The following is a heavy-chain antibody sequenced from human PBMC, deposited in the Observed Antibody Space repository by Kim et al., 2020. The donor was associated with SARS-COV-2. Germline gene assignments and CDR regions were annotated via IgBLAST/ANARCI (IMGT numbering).Heavy chain of an antibody. CDR3: AKDKHYDSSGTIATYLDY. J-gene: IGHJ4*02. V-gene: IGHV3-9*01. CDR2: ISWNSGSI. D-gene: IGHD3-22*01. CDR1: GFTFDDYA. Sequence: GGSLRLSCAASGFTFDDYAMHWVRQAPGKGLEWVSGISWNSGSIGYADSVKGRFTISRDNAKNSLYLQMNSLRAEDTALYYCAKDKHYDSSGTIATYLDYWGQGTLVTVSS.